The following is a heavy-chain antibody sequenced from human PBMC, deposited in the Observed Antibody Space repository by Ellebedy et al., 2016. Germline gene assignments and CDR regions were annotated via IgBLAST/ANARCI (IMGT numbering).Heavy chain of an antibody. D-gene: IGHD3-3*02. J-gene: IGHJ4*02. CDR3: AKKGISRVAYFDY. V-gene: IGHV3-30*18. Sequence: GESLKISXAASGFTFSSYGMHWVRQAPGKGLEWVAVISYDGSNKYYADSVKGRFTISRDNSKNTLYLQMNSLRAEDTAVYYCAKKGISRVAYFDYWGQGTLVTVSS. CDR1: GFTFSSYG. CDR2: ISYDGSNK.